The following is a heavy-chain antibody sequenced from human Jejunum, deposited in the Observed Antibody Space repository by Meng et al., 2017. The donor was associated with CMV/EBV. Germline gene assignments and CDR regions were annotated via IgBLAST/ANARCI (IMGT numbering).Heavy chain of an antibody. J-gene: IGHJ4*02. CDR2: IKSKTDGGTI. Sequence: SGFTFTNAWMNWVRQAPGKGLEWVGRIKSKTDGGTIDYATPVKARFTISRDDSKNTLYLQMNSLKTEDTGVYYCTTSTVGATAGGYWGQGTLVTVSS. V-gene: IGHV3-15*07. CDR3: TTSTVGATAGGY. CDR1: GFTFTNAW. D-gene: IGHD1-26*01.